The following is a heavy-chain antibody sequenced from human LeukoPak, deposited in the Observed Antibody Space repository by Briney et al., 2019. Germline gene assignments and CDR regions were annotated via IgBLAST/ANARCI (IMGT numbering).Heavy chain of an antibody. CDR1: GYTFTGYY. Sequence: ASVKVSCKASGYTFTGYYMHWVRQAPGQGLEWMGWINPNSGGTNYAQKFQGRVTMTRDTSISTAYMELSRLRSDDTAVYYCARVSPIAVAGDYYYYGMDVWGQGTTVTVSS. D-gene: IGHD6-19*01. J-gene: IGHJ6*02. CDR3: ARVSPIAVAGDYYYYGMDV. CDR2: INPNSGGT. V-gene: IGHV1-2*02.